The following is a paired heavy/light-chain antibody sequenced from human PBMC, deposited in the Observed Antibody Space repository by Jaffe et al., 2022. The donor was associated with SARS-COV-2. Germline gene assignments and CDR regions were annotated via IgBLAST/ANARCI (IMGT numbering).Light chain of an antibody. CDR2: GAS. CDR1: QSVDSTY. V-gene: IGKV3-20*01. CDR3: QQYGASLWP. J-gene: IGKJ1*01. Sequence: EIVLTQSPGTLSLSPGERATLSCKASQSVDSTYLYWYQQKPGQAPRLLIFGASRRATGVPDRFSGSGSGTDFTLTISRLEPEDFAVYYCQQYGASLWPFGQGTKVEIK.
Heavy chain of an antibody. D-gene: IGHD3-16*01. CDR1: GYSISIPDH. V-gene: IGHV4-38-2*02. CDR3: ARAPINYGAAYSFDI. Sequence: QVQLQESGPGLVKPSETLSLTCTVSGYSISIPDHWAWIRQPPGKGPEWIGAIYYRGNTYYNPSLKSRVTMSVDTSKNQFSLKLSSVAAADTAVYFCARAPINYGAAYSFDIWGQGTMVIVSS. J-gene: IGHJ3*02. CDR2: IYYRGNT.